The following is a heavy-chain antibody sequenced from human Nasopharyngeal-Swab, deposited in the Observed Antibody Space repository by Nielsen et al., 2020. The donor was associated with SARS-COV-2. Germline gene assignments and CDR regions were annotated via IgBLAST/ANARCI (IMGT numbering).Heavy chain of an antibody. CDR1: GGSFSGYY. D-gene: IGHD3-22*01. Sequence: SETLSLTCAVYGGSFSGYYWSWIRQPPGKGLEWIGEINHSGSTNYNPSLKSRVTISVDTSKNQFSLKLSSVTAADTAVYCCARGFHPRHYYDSSGSSLDYWGQGTLVTVSS. CDR3: ARGFHPRHYYDSSGSSLDY. CDR2: INHSGST. J-gene: IGHJ4*02. V-gene: IGHV4-34*01.